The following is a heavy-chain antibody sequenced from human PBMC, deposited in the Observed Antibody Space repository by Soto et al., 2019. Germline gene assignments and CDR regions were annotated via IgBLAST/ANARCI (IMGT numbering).Heavy chain of an antibody. Sequence: GGSLRLSCAASGFTFSTSWMAWVRQAPGKGLEWVGRIKSKTDGGTTDYAAPVKGRFTISRDDSKNTLYLQMNSLKTEDTAVYYCTTTPRGYCSGGSCYSDYYYYYMDVWGKGTTVTVSS. J-gene: IGHJ6*03. CDR1: GFTFSTSW. CDR3: TTTPRGYCSGGSCYSDYYYYYMDV. D-gene: IGHD2-15*01. CDR2: IKSKTDGGTT. V-gene: IGHV3-15*01.